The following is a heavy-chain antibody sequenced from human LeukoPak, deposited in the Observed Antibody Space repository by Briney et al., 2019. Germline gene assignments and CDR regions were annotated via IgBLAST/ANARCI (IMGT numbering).Heavy chain of an antibody. CDR2: IIPIFGTA. CDR1: GGTFSSYA. Sequence: GASVTVSCKASGGTFSSYAISWVRQAPGQGLEWMGGIIPIFGTANYAQKFQGRVTITTDESTSTAYMELSSLRSEDTAVYYCARDGDCSSTSCYSHYYYMDVWGKGTTVTVSS. D-gene: IGHD2-2*02. V-gene: IGHV1-69*05. CDR3: ARDGDCSSTSCYSHYYYMDV. J-gene: IGHJ6*03.